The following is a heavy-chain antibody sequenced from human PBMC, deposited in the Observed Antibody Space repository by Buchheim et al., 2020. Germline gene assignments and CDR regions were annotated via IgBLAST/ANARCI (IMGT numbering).Heavy chain of an antibody. CDR1: GFTFSSYA. V-gene: IGHV3-23*01. Sequence: EVQLLESGGGLVQPGGSLRLSCAASGFTFSSYAMSWVRQAPGKGLEWVSAISGSGGSPYYADSAKGRFTISQDNSKNPPYLQMNSLRAEDTAVYYCAKVSSSGWYFVWPPNYFDYWGQGTL. CDR2: ISGSGGSP. D-gene: IGHD6-19*01. J-gene: IGHJ4*02. CDR3: AKVSSSGWYFVWPPNYFDY.